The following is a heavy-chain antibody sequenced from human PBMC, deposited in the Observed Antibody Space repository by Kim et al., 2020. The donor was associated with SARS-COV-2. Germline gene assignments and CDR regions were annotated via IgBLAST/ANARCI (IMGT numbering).Heavy chain of an antibody. Sequence: GGSLRLSCAASGFTFGDYAMHWVRQAPGKGLEWVSGISWNSGSIGYADSVKGRFTISRDNAKNSLYLQMNSLRAEDTALYYCAKEGEGWLQLHPVDYWGQGTLVTVSS. CDR3: AKEGEGWLQLHPVDY. CDR2: ISWNSGSI. V-gene: IGHV3-9*01. J-gene: IGHJ4*02. CDR1: GFTFGDYA. D-gene: IGHD5-12*01.